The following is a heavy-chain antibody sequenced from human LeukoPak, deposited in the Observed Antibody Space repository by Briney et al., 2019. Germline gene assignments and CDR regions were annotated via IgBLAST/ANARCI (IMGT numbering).Heavy chain of an antibody. D-gene: IGHD6-19*01. V-gene: IGHV3-23*01. CDR3: TTDVHSSGWYGY. CDR1: GFTFSSYA. Sequence: PGGSLRLSCAASGFTFSSYAMSWVRQPPGKGLEWVSTISGSGGSTYYADSVKGRFTISRDNSKNTLYLQMNSLRAEDTAVYYCTTDVHSSGWYGYWGQGTLVTVSS. J-gene: IGHJ4*02. CDR2: ISGSGGST.